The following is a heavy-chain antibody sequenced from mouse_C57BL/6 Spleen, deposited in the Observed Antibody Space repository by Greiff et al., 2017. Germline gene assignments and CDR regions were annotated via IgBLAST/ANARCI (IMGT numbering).Heavy chain of an antibody. CDR2: FYPGSGSI. Sequence: VQLQQSGAELVKPGASVKLSCKASGYTFTEYSIHWVKQRTGQGLEWIGWFYPGSGSIKYNEKFKGKATLTADKSSSTVYMQLSRLSSEDSAAYFCARKEVGAMDCWGQGTSVTVSS. V-gene: IGHV1-62-2*01. CDR1: GYTFTEYS. CDR3: ARKEVGAMDC. J-gene: IGHJ4*01.